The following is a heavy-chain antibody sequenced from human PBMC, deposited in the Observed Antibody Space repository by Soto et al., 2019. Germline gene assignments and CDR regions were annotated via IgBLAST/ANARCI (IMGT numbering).Heavy chain of an antibody. CDR3: ARGQVVAAQI. CDR1: GGSISSGGYS. D-gene: IGHD2-15*01. CDR2: IYHSGSP. J-gene: IGHJ4*02. V-gene: IGHV4-30-2*01. Sequence: QLQLQDSGSGLVKPSQTLSLTCAVSGGSISSGGYSWSWIRQPPGKGLEWIGYIYHSGSPYYNPSLKCRVTLSVDRSKNQFPVKLSSVTAADTAVYYCARGQVVAAQIWGQGTLVTVSS.